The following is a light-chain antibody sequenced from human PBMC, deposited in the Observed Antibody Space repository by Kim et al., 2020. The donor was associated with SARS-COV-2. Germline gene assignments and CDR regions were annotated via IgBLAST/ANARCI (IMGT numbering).Light chain of an antibody. CDR1: QDISNS. CDR2: AAS. J-gene: IGKJ5*01. V-gene: IGKV1-16*02. CDR3: QQYNSYPLT. Sequence: DIQMTQSPSSLSASVGDRVIITCRASQDISNSLAWFQQKPGKPPKSLIYAASNLQSGVPSNFSGSGSGTDFTLTISSLQPEDFATYYCQQYNSYPLTFGQGTRLEIK.